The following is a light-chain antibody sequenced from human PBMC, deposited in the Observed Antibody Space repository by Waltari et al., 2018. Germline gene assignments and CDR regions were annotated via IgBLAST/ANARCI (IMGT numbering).Light chain of an antibody. J-gene: IGLJ1*01. CDR1: SSDVGGYNY. CDR2: EVS. CDR3: SSYTSSSTEV. Sequence: QSALTQPASVSGSPGQSITISCTGTSSDVGGYNYVSWYQQHPGKAPKLMIYEVSNRPSGVSNPSSGSKSGNTASLSISWLQAEDEAVYYCSSYTSSSTEVFGTGTKVTVL. V-gene: IGLV2-14*01.